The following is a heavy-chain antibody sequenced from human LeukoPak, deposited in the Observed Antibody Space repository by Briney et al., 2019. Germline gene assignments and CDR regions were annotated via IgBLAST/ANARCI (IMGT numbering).Heavy chain of an antibody. J-gene: IGHJ4*02. Sequence: GRSLRLSCEASGFTFFSNEMNWVGQAPWKGLEWLSYISRSATTKYYADSVKGRFTISRDNAKSSLYLQMNSLRADDTAVYYCAKALPSSWYFFDYWGQGTLVTVSS. CDR3: AKALPSSWYFFDY. CDR1: GFTFFSNE. D-gene: IGHD6-13*01. CDR2: ISRSATTK. V-gene: IGHV3-48*03.